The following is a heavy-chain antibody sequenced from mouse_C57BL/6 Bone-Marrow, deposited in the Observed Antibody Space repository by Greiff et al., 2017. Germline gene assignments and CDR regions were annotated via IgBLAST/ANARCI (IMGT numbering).Heavy chain of an antibody. CDR3: ARGGLPWFAY. J-gene: IGHJ3*01. Sequence: QVQLQQPGAELVRPGTSVKLSCKASGYTFTSYWMHWVKQRPGQGLEWIGVIDPSDSYTNYNQKFKGKATLTVDTSSSTAYMQLSSLTSEDSAVYYCARGGLPWFAYWGQGTLVTVSA. CDR2: IDPSDSYT. V-gene: IGHV1-59*01. CDR1: GYTFTSYW. D-gene: IGHD2-4*01.